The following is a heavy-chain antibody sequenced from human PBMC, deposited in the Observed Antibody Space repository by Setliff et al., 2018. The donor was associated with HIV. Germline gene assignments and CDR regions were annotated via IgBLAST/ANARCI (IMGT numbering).Heavy chain of an antibody. CDR2: INPNSGGT. CDR1: GYTFTGYY. V-gene: IGHV1-2*06. D-gene: IGHD1-26*01. Sequence: GASVKVSCKASGYTFTGYYMHWVRQAPGQGLEWMGRINPNSGGTNYAQKCQGRVTMTRDTSISKAYMELSRLRSDDTAVYYCARGTRVGANDALDIWGQGTMVTV. J-gene: IGHJ3*02. CDR3: ARGTRVGANDALDI.